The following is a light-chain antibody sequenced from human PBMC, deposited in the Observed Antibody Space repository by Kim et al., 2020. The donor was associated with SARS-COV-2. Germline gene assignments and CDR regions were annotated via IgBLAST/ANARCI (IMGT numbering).Light chain of an antibody. CDR1: QSVSSN. CDR3: QQYNNWPPMYT. Sequence: IVVTQSPATLYVSPGERATLSCRASQSVSSNLAWYQQKPGQAPRLLIYATSTRATGIPARFSGSGSGTEFTLTISSLQSEDFAVYFCQQYNNWPPMYTFGQGTKLEI. V-gene: IGKV3-15*01. J-gene: IGKJ2*01. CDR2: ATS.